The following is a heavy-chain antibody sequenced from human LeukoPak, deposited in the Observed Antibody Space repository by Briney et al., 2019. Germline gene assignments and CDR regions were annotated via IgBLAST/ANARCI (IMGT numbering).Heavy chain of an antibody. Sequence: PSETLSLTCAVYGGSFSGYYWSWFRQPPGKGLEWIGEINHSGSTNYKPSLKSRVTISVDTSKNQFSLKLSSVTAADTAVYYCARVGNYCSSTSCYRGWFDPWGQGSLVTVSS. D-gene: IGHD2-2*01. J-gene: IGHJ5*02. CDR3: ARVGNYCSSTSCYRGWFDP. V-gene: IGHV4-34*01. CDR2: INHSGST. CDR1: GGSFSGYY.